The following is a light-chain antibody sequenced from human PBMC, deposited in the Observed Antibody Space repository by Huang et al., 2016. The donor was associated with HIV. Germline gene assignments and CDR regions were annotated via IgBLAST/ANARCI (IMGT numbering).Light chain of an antibody. V-gene: IGKV3-15*01. CDR2: GAS. Sequence: EIVMTQSPDTLSVSPGKRVSLSCRARQSVEDNLALYQQKPGQPPRLLVYGASTRATGVPVRFSGSGSGTEFTLTITNLQSEDFASYYCQQYNNWFTFGQGTRLEI. CDR1: QSVEDN. CDR3: QQYNNWFT. J-gene: IGKJ5*01.